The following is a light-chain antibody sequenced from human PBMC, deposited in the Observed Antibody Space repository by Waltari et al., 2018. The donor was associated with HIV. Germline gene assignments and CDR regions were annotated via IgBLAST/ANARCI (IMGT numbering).Light chain of an antibody. J-gene: IGKJ1*01. CDR2: KAS. Sequence: DIQMTQSPSTLSTSEGDRITITCRASQNIDTWLAWYQQKAGKAPKLLVYKASSLESGVPTRFSGSGSGTEFTLTISSLQPDDYATYYCQHYNTSSPWTVGQGTRVDI. CDR3: QHYNTSSPWT. CDR1: QNIDTW. V-gene: IGKV1-5*03.